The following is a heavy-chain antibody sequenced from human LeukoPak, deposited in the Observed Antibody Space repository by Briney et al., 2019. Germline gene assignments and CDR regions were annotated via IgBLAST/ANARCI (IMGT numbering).Heavy chain of an antibody. D-gene: IGHD3-10*01. CDR1: GGTFSSYA. CDR3: ARKAMYRGVLRDYFDY. Sequence: SVKVSCKASGGTFSSYAISWVRQAPGQGLEWMGGIIPIFGTANYAQKFQGRVTITADKSTSTAYMELSSLRSEDTAVYYCARKAMYRGVLRDYFDYWGQGALVTVSS. V-gene: IGHV1-69*06. CDR2: IIPIFGTA. J-gene: IGHJ4*02.